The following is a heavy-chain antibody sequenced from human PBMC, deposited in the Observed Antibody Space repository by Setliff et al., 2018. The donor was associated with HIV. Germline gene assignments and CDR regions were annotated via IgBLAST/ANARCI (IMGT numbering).Heavy chain of an antibody. J-gene: IGHJ4*02. CDR1: GGSISSGSYY. D-gene: IGHD3-3*01. CDR2: IYTSGST. CDR3: ARDSVSNYNFWSGYLDY. Sequence: SETLSLTCTVSGGSISSGSYYWNWIRQPAGKGLEWIGRIYTSGSTNYNPSLKSRVTISLDTSKNQFSLKLTSVTAADTAVYYCARDSVSNYNFWSGYLDYWGQGTLVTVSS. V-gene: IGHV4-61*02.